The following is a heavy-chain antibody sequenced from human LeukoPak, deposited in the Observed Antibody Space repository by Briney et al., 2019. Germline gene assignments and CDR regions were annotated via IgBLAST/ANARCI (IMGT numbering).Heavy chain of an antibody. CDR2: LYTSGST. J-gene: IGHJ5*02. D-gene: IGHD2-2*02. CDR3: ARDRGRGYCSSTSCYTPPNWFDP. CDR1: GGSISSGSYY. Sequence: KPSQTLSLTCTVSGGSISSGSYYWSWIRQPAGKGLEWIGRLYTSGSTNYNPSLKSRVTISVDTSKTQFSLKLSSVTAADTAVYYCARDRGRGYCSSTSCYTPPNWFDPWGQGTLVTVSS. V-gene: IGHV4-61*02.